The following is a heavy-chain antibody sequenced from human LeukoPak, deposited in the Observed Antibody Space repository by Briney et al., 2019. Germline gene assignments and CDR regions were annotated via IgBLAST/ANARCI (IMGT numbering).Heavy chain of an antibody. CDR3: ARALGQWLVHFGWFDP. J-gene: IGHJ5*02. D-gene: IGHD6-19*01. Sequence: SETLSLTCAVYGGSFSGYYWSWIRQPPGKGLEWIGEINHSGSTNYNPSLKSRVTISVDTSKNQFSLELSSVTAADTAVYYCARALGQWLVHFGWFDPWGQGTLVTVSS. CDR1: GGSFSGYY. CDR2: INHSGST. V-gene: IGHV4-34*01.